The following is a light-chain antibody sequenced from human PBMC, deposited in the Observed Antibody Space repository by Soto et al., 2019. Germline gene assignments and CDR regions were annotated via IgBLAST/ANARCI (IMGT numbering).Light chain of an antibody. CDR2: DVS. V-gene: IGLV2-14*01. CDR1: SSDVGGYNY. Sequence: QSALTQPASVSGSPGQSITISCTGTSSDVGGYNYVSWYQQHPGKAPKLMIYDVSNRPSGVSNRFPGSKSDNTASLTISGLQAEDEADYYCSSYTSSSTPYVCGTGTKLTVL. J-gene: IGLJ1*01. CDR3: SSYTSSSTPYV.